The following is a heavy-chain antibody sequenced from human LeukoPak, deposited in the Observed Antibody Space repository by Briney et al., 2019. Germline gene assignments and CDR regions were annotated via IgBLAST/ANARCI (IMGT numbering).Heavy chain of an antibody. D-gene: IGHD3-3*01. V-gene: IGHV4-39*07. J-gene: IGHJ6*03. CDR1: GGSISSSSYY. CDR2: IYYSGST. Sequence: SETLSLTCTVSGGSISSSSYYWGWIRQPPGKGLERIGSIYYSGSTYYNPSLKSRVTISVDTSKNQFSLKLSSVTAADTAVYYCARDHLYYDFWTGYYTQVDYYYYMDVWGKGTTVTVSS. CDR3: ARDHLYYDFWTGYYTQVDYYYYMDV.